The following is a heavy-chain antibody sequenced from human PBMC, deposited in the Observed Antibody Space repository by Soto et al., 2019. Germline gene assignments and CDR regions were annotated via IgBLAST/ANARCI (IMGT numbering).Heavy chain of an antibody. V-gene: IGHV3-7*04. Sequence: EVQLVESGGGLVQPGGSLRLTCEASGFTLSGYWMSWVRQAPGKGLEWVANVKQDGSDRYYVDSVKGRFTISRDNAKKSVYFQMNSLSAEDTDVYYCARGGGNFDLWGQGTLVTVSS. D-gene: IGHD3-16*01. CDR3: ARGGGNFDL. CDR2: VKQDGSDR. J-gene: IGHJ4*02. CDR1: GFTLSGYW.